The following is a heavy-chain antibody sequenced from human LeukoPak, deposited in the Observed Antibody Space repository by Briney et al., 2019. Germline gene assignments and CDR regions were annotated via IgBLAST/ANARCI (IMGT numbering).Heavy chain of an antibody. V-gene: IGHV3-43*02. CDR3: AKTEEYSSSSHAFDY. CDR2: FSGDGGST. Sequence: PGGSLRLSCAASGFTFDDYAMHWVRQAPGKGLEWVSLFSGDGGSTYYADSVKGRFTISRDNSKNSLYLQMNSLRTEDTALYYCAKTEEYSSSSHAFDYWGQGTLVTVSS. CDR1: GFTFDDYA. J-gene: IGHJ4*02. D-gene: IGHD6-6*01.